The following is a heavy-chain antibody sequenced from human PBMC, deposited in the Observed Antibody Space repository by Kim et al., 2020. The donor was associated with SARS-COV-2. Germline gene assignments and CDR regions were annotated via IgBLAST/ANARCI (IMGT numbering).Heavy chain of an antibody. CDR3: APRYTSTGYYMGGVGH. Sequence: GGSLRLSCAASGYTFSSYAMSWVRQAPGKGLEWVSAISGSGGSTYYADSVKGRFTISRDNSKNTLYLQMNSLRAEDTAVYYCAPRYTSTGYYMGGVGHWGQGTLVTVSS. V-gene: IGHV3-23*01. CDR1: GYTFSSYA. J-gene: IGHJ4*02. D-gene: IGHD3-9*01. CDR2: ISGSGGST.